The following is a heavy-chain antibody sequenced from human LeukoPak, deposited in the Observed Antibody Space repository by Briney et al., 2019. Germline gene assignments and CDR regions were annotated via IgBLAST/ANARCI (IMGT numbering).Heavy chain of an antibody. CDR1: GYTFTSYG. Sequence: ASVKVSCKASGYTFTSYGICWVRQAPGQGLEWMGWISAYNGNTNYAQKLQGRVTMTTDTSTSTAYMELRSLRSDDTAVYYCAKSDERSGSFGRGAYWGQGTLVTVSS. D-gene: IGHD1-26*01. J-gene: IGHJ4*02. V-gene: IGHV1-18*01. CDR2: ISAYNGNT. CDR3: AKSDERSGSFGRGAY.